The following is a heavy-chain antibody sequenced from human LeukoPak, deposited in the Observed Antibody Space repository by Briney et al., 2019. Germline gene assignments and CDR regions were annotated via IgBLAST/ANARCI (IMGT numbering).Heavy chain of an antibody. V-gene: IGHV1-69*13. CDR2: IIPIFGTA. CDR3: ARGSGWFGELLSEPFDY. J-gene: IGHJ4*02. CDR1: GGTFSSYA. Sequence: ASVKVSCKASGGTFSSYAISWVRQAPGRGLEWMGGIIPIFGTANYAQKFQGRVTITADESTSTAYMELSSLRSEDTAVYYCARGSGWFGELLSEPFDYWGQGTLVTVSS. D-gene: IGHD3-10*01.